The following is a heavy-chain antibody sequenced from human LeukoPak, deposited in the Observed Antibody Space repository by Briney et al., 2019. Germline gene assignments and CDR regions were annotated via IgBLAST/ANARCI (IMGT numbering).Heavy chain of an antibody. Sequence: GGSLRLPCAASGFTFSSYGMHWVRQAPGKGLEWVAVIWYDGINKYYGDSVKGRFTISRDNSKNTLYLQMNSLRAEDTAVYYCAKVPVSYSSGLFDYWGQGTLVTVSS. V-gene: IGHV3-33*06. CDR2: IWYDGINK. J-gene: IGHJ4*02. CDR3: AKVPVSYSSGLFDY. D-gene: IGHD6-19*01. CDR1: GFTFSSYG.